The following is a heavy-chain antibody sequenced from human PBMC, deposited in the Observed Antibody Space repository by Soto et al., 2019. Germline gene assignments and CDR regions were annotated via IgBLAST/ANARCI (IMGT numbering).Heavy chain of an antibody. J-gene: IGHJ4*02. CDR2: ISSSGSTI. CDR1: GFTFSDYY. Sequence: GGSLRLSCAASGFTFSDYYMSWIRQAPGKGLEWVSYISSSGSTIYYADSVKGRFTISRDNAKKSLYLQMNSLRAEDTAVYYCARDRLASVVPAAILGYWGQGTLVTV. D-gene: IGHD2-2*01. V-gene: IGHV3-11*01. CDR3: ARDRLASVVPAAILGY.